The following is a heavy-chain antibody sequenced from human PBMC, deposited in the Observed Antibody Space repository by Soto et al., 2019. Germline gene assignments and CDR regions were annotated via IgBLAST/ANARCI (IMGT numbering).Heavy chain of an antibody. V-gene: IGHV3-11*01. CDR3: AREYDSSVAGVWYFDL. CDR1: GFTFSDYY. D-gene: IGHD3-22*01. CDR2: ISSSGSTI. Sequence: PGGSLRLSCAASGFTFSDYYMSWIRQAPGKGLEWVSYISSSGSTIYYADSVKGRFTISRDNAKNSLYLQMNSLRAEDTAVYYCAREYDSSVAGVWYFDLWGRGTLVTVSS. J-gene: IGHJ2*01.